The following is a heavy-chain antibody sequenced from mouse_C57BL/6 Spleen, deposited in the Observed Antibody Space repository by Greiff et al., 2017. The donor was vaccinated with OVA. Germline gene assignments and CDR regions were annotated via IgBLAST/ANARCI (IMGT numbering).Heavy chain of an antibody. CDR3: ATKLGARFAY. Sequence: VQLQQPGAELVMPGASVKLSCKASGYTFTSYWMHWVKQRPGQGLEWIGEIDPSDSYTNYNQKFKGKSTLTVDKSSSTAYMQLSSLTSEDSAVYYCATKLGARFAYWGQGTLVTVSA. V-gene: IGHV1-69*01. J-gene: IGHJ3*01. CDR1: GYTFTSYW. CDR2: IDPSDSYT. D-gene: IGHD3-1*01.